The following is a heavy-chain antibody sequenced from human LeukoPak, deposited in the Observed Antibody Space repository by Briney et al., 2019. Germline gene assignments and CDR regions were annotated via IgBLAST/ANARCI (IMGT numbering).Heavy chain of an antibody. D-gene: IGHD5-24*01. V-gene: IGHV3-30*03. CDR3: AREMATTETFDT. Sequence: GGSLRLSCAASGFTFSSNAMHWVRQAPGKGLEWVAVISYDGSNKYYADSVKGRFTISRDSSKNTLYLQMNSLRAEDTAVYYCAREMATTETFDTWGKGALVTVS. J-gene: IGHJ4*02. CDR2: ISYDGSNK. CDR1: GFTFSSNA.